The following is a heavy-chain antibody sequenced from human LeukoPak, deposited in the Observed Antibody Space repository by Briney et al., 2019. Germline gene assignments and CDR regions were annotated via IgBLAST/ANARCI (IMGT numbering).Heavy chain of an antibody. CDR1: GFTFNNYA. Sequence: GSLRLSCAASGFTFNNYALSWIRQPPGKGLEWIGYIYYSGSTNYNPSLKSRVTISVDTSKNQFSLKLSSVTAADTAVYYCARAGDGGNDYWGQGTLVTVSS. CDR2: IYYSGST. V-gene: IGHV4-59*01. J-gene: IGHJ4*02. CDR3: ARAGDGGNDY. D-gene: IGHD5-24*01.